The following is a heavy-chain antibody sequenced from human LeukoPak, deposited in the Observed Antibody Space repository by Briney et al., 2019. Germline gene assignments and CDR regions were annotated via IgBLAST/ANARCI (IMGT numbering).Heavy chain of an antibody. CDR2: VISIAPTA. Sequence: RASVKVSCKASGGTFRSYAISWVRQAPGQGLEWLGGVISIAPTANYAQKLQDRVTMNMDEYTTTAFMELRSLRSDDTAVYYCARGRVSGTTLVTWFDTWGQGTLVTVSS. V-gene: IGHV1-69*05. J-gene: IGHJ5*02. CDR1: GGTFRSYA. D-gene: IGHD5-18*01. CDR3: ARGRVSGTTLVTWFDT.